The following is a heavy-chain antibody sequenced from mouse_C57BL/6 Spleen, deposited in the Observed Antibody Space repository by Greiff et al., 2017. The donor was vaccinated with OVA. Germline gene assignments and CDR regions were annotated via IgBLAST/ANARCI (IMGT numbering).Heavy chain of an antibody. CDR3: ARSDTTVVAPYAMDY. CDR2: INPGSGGT. V-gene: IGHV1-54*01. Sequence: QVQLQQSGAELVRPGTSVKVSCKASGYAFTNYLIEWVKQRPGQGLEWIGVINPGSGGTNYNEKFKGKAKLTADKSSSTAYMQLSSLTSEDSAVYFCARSDTTVVAPYAMDYWGQGTSVTVSS. J-gene: IGHJ4*01. CDR1: GYAFTNYL. D-gene: IGHD1-1*01.